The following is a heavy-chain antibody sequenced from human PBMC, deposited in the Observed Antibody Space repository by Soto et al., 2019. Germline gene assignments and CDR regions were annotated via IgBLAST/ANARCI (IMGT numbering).Heavy chain of an antibody. J-gene: IGHJ5*02. D-gene: IGHD2-2*01. CDR1: GGSISSTNW. Sequence: SETLSLTCVVSGGSISSTNWWTWVRQTPGKGLEWIGEVYHTGSTKYNPSLKNRVTISVDRSKNQFSLKLSSLTAADTSVYYCARHSYCSSICWFDPWGQGTLVTVAS. CDR3: ARHSYCSSICWFDP. CDR2: VYHTGST. V-gene: IGHV4-4*02.